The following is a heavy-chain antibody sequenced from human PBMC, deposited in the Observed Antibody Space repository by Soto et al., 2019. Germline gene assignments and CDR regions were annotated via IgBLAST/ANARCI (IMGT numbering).Heavy chain of an antibody. J-gene: IGHJ4*02. Sequence: EVQLLESGGDLVQPGGSLRLSCVASGFTFNNYAMSWVRQAPGKGLEWVSSISISGTGDNTYYADSVKGRFTISRDNSKNTLYLQMNNLRAEDTAVYYCAKDAVMLTGYFHILGYFDYWGQGALVTVSS. CDR1: GFTFNNYA. CDR2: ISGTGDNT. D-gene: IGHD3-9*01. V-gene: IGHV3-23*01. CDR3: AKDAVMLTGYFHILGYFDY.